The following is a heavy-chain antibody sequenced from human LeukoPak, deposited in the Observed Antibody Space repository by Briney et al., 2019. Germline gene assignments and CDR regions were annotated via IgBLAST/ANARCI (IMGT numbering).Heavy chain of an antibody. D-gene: IGHD1-1*01. CDR1: GFTFSSYG. V-gene: IGHV3-30*18. J-gene: IGHJ4*02. CDR2: ISYDGSNK. CDR3: AKNWNYFDY. Sequence: GRSLRLSCAASGFTFSSYGMQWVRQAPGKGLEWVAVISYDGSNKYYADSVKGRFTISRDNSKNTLYLQMNSLRAEDTAVYYCAKNWNYFDYWGQGTLVTVSS.